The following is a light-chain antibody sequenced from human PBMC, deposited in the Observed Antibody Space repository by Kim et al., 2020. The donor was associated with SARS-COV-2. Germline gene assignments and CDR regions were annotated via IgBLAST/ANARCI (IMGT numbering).Light chain of an antibody. CDR1: HRVSSNY. CDR2: GVS. Sequence: SPGERATLSCRASHRVSSNYLAWYQQKPGQAPRLLIYGVSSRATGIPDRFSGSGSGTEFTLTIRTLEPEDFAVYYCQQYGSSPVTFSGGTKVDIK. CDR3: QQYGSSPVT. J-gene: IGKJ4*01. V-gene: IGKV3-20*01.